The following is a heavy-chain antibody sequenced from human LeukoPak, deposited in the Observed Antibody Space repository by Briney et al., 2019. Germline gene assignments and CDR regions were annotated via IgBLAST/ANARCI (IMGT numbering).Heavy chain of an antibody. Sequence: PGGSLRLSCTASGFTFSSYAMTWVRQAPGKGLECVSVISGIGTTTYYADSVKGRFTISRDNSKNTLFLQMNSLRVEDTATYYCTKKRTTSVTDWFHPWGQGTLVTVSS. J-gene: IGHJ5*02. V-gene: IGHV3-23*01. CDR2: ISGIGTTT. D-gene: IGHD4-17*01. CDR3: TKKRTTSVTDWFHP. CDR1: GFTFSSYA.